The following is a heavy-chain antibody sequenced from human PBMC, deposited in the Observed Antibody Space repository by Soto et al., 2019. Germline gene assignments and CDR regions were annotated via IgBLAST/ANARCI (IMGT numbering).Heavy chain of an antibody. CDR1: GCPFSSYA. D-gene: IGHD1-26*01. CDR3: AKVPVGATGRFDY. V-gene: IGHV3-23*01. CDR2: ISGSGGST. Sequence: PXGTLRVSCAVSGCPFSSYAMSWVRNAPGKGLAWVSAISGSGGSTYYADSVKGRFTISRDNSKNTLYLQMNSLRAEDTALYYCAKVPVGATGRFDYWGQGTLVTVSS. J-gene: IGHJ4*02.